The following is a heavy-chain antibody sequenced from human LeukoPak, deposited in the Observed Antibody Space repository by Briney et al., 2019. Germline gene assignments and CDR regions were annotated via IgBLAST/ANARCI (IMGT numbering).Heavy chain of an antibody. J-gene: IGHJ5*02. Sequence: SETLSLTCTVSGGSISSSSYYWGWIRQPPGKGLEWIGTIYYSGSTYYNPSLKSRVTITVDTSKNQFSLKLSSVTAADTAVYYCARLSGSYSVWFDPWGQGTLVTVSS. CDR1: GGSISSSSYY. CDR2: IYYSGST. CDR3: ARLSGSYSVWFDP. V-gene: IGHV4-39*01. D-gene: IGHD1-26*01.